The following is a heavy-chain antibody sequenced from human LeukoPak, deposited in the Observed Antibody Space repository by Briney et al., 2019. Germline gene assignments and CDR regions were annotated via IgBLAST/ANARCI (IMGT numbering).Heavy chain of an antibody. CDR3: ARQSPWYVTDY. D-gene: IGHD1-14*01. V-gene: IGHV4-4*07. CDR2: VYNSGTT. J-gene: IGHJ4*02. CDR1: GASISSYF. Sequence: SETLSLTCTVSGASISSYFWNWIRQPAGKGLEWIGRVYNSGTTNYNPSLKSRVTMSVDTSKNQFSLKLSSVTAVDTAVYFCARQSPWYVTDYWGQGTLVTVSS.